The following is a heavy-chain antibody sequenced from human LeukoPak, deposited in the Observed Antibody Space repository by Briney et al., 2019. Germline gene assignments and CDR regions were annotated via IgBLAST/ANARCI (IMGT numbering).Heavy chain of an antibody. CDR3: ARGRDRSKAGDL. CDR1: GGSCDDYY. CDR2: IHPHGIF. V-gene: IGHV4-34*01. D-gene: IGHD5-24*01. Sequence: SETLSLTCDVYGGSCDDYYCSWIRQPPGKGLEWIGEIHPHGIFYYNSSLMSRVTISIDTSKSRFSLRLTSVTAADTAFYFCARGRDRSKAGDLWGQGSLVTVSP. J-gene: IGHJ5*02.